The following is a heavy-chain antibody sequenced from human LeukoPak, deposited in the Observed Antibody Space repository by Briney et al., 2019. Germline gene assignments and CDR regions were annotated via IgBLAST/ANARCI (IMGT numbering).Heavy chain of an antibody. D-gene: IGHD2/OR15-2a*01. V-gene: IGHV3-64*02. J-gene: IGHJ5*02. CDR1: GFTFSGFS. CDR2: ITGNGDKT. CDR3: ARIGMENFYDL. Sequence: PGGSLRLSCAASGFTFSGFSMHWIRQAPGRGLEYVSAITGNGDKTFYTDSVRGRFTIFRDNSKNTLFPQMGSLRGEDTALYFCARIGMENFYDLWGQGTLVTVSS.